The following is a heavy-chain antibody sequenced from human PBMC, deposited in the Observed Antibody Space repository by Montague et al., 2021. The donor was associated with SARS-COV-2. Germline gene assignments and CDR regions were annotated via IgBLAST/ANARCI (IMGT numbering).Heavy chain of an antibody. Sequence: SETLSPTCSVSGGSVKSANHYWTWIRQPPGEGLEWIGFIYSTGSTNYNPCLKSRVTISLDTSRNEFSLKLSSLTTADTAIYFCARVAATAMFDYFDPWGQGTLVTVSS. J-gene: IGHJ5*02. CDR1: GGSVKSANHY. CDR2: IYSTGST. V-gene: IGHV4-61*01. CDR3: ARVAATAMFDYFDP. D-gene: IGHD2-21*02.